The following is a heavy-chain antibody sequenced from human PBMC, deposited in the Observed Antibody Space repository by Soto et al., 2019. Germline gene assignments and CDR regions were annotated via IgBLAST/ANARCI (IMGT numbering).Heavy chain of an antibody. J-gene: IGHJ4*02. CDR3: RWAREGSGGGSDY. Sequence: QVQLVESGGGVVQPGRSLRLSCAGSGFNFSNYGMHWVRQAPGKGLQWVAVISYDGSKKYYVDSVKGRFTISRDNSKNTLYLQVSSLRAEDTAVYYCRWAREGSGGGSDYWGQGTLVTVSS. CDR1: GFNFSNYG. V-gene: IGHV3-30*03. D-gene: IGHD1-26*01. CDR2: ISYDGSKK.